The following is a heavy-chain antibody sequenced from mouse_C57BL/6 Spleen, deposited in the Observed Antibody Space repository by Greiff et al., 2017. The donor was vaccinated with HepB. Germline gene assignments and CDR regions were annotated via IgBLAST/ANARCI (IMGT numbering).Heavy chain of an antibody. CDR2: IEPSDSDT. CDR1: GYTFTSYW. Sequence: QVQLQQPGAELVMPGASVKLSCKASGYTFTSYWMHWVKQRPGQGLEWIGEIEPSDSDTNYNQKFKGKSTLTVDKSSSTAYMQLSSLTSEDSAVYYCARGGYDGYQGYFDVWGTGTTVTVSS. V-gene: IGHV1-69*01. J-gene: IGHJ1*03. CDR3: ARGGYDGYQGYFDV. D-gene: IGHD2-3*01.